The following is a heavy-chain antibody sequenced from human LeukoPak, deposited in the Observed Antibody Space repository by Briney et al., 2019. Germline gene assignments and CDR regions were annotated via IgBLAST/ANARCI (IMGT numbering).Heavy chain of an antibody. V-gene: IGHV1-69*13. Sequence: ASVKVSCKASVGTFISYAISWVRQAPGQGLEWMGGIIPIFGTANYAQKFQGRVTITADESTSTAYMELSSLRSEETAVYYCARVDGQQLVGAFDIWGQGTMVTVSS. CDR2: IIPIFGTA. D-gene: IGHD6-13*01. CDR3: ARVDGQQLVGAFDI. CDR1: VGTFISYA. J-gene: IGHJ3*02.